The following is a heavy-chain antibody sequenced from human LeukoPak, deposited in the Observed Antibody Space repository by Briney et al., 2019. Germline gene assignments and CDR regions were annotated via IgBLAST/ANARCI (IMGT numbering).Heavy chain of an antibody. CDR3: ARARAMVRGVVIYYFDY. CDR2: IYYSGST. V-gene: IGHV4-31*03. Sequence: SETLSLTCTVSGGSISSGGYYWSWIRQHPGKGLEWIGYIYYSGSTYYNPSLKSRVTISVDTSKNQFSLKLSSVTAADTAVYYCARARAMVRGVVIYYFDYWGQGTLVTVSS. J-gene: IGHJ4*02. CDR1: GGSISSGGYY. D-gene: IGHD3-10*01.